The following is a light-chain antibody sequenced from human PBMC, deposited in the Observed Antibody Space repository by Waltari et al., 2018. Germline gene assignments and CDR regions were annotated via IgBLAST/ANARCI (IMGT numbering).Light chain of an antibody. J-gene: IGKJ4*01. Sequence: EIVLTQSPGTLSVSPGDRVPVSCRASQTITVSWLTWYHQKPGQAPRLLIYGASNRAPGIPDRFSGSGSGTDFTLTISRLEPEDSAVYYCQQYDGSVVTFGGGTKVEIK. CDR2: GAS. CDR1: QTITVSW. V-gene: IGKV3-20*01. CDR3: QQYDGSVVT.